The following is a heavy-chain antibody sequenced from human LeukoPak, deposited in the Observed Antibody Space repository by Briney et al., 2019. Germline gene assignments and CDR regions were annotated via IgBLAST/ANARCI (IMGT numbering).Heavy chain of an antibody. Sequence: GGSLRLSCAAFGFSFSNYEMNWVRQAPGKGLKWISYITASSTTIYYADSVKGRFTISRDNAKNSLYLQMNGLRGEDTAVYYCAKGPGARGHFNWFDPWGQGTLVTVSS. CDR2: ITASSTTI. V-gene: IGHV3-48*03. CDR1: GFSFSNYE. D-gene: IGHD5-12*01. J-gene: IGHJ5*02. CDR3: AKGPGARGHFNWFDP.